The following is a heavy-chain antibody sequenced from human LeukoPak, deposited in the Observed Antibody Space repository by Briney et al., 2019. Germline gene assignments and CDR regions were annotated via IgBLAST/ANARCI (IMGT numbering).Heavy chain of an antibody. V-gene: IGHV1-2*02. Sequence: GASVTVSCKASGYTFTGYYMNWVRQAPGQGLEWMGWINSDSGFTKYAQKFQGRVTITRDTSITTVYMDLTRLTSDDTAVYYCARNFDMKGFDPWGQGTLVTVSS. CDR2: INSDSGFT. D-gene: IGHD3-9*01. CDR1: GYTFTGYY. J-gene: IGHJ5*02. CDR3: ARNFDMKGFDP.